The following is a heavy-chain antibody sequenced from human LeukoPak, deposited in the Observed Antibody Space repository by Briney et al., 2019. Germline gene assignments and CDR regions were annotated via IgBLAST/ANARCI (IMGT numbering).Heavy chain of an antibody. CDR3: ARQYYDSTGYYYFDH. CDR2: MYYSGST. D-gene: IGHD3-22*01. Sequence: SETLSLTCSVSGGSITGSSYYWAWIRQPPGKGLEWIGSMYYSGSTYYNSSLKSRVTISEDTSKNQFSLKLTSVTAADTAVYYCARQYYDSTGYYYFDHWGQGTLVTVSS. J-gene: IGHJ4*02. CDR1: GGSITGSSYY. V-gene: IGHV4-39*01.